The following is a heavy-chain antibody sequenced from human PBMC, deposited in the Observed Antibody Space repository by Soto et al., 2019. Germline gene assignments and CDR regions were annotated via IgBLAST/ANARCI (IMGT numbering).Heavy chain of an antibody. CDR1: GGSISTSSYY. Sequence: QPQLQESGPGLVKPSETLSLTCTVSGGSISTSSYYWGWIRQPPGKGLEWIGNVYYNGGTYYNPSLKSLVSIPVDTSKNQFSLNLSSVTATDTAVYYCVSSPSGSSTWSSPLDYWGQGTLVTVSS. V-gene: IGHV4-39*01. D-gene: IGHD6-13*01. CDR3: VSSPSGSSTWSSPLDY. J-gene: IGHJ4*02. CDR2: VYYNGGT.